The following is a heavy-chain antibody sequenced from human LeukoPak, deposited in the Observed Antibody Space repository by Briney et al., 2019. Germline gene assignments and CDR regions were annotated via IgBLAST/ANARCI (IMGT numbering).Heavy chain of an antibody. V-gene: IGHV1-2*02. Sequence: ASVKVSCKASGYTFTGYYMHWVRQAPGQGLEWMGWINPNSGGTKFSQKFQGRVTMTRHTSISTVYMEVNRLTSDDTAVYYCANLDFGGTSFDSWGQGTLVTVSS. CDR1: GYTFTGYY. J-gene: IGHJ4*02. D-gene: IGHD3-3*01. CDR2: INPNSGGT. CDR3: ANLDFGGTSFDS.